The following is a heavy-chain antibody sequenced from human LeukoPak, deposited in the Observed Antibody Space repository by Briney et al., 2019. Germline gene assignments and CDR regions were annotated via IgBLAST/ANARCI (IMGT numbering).Heavy chain of an antibody. J-gene: IGHJ6*02. D-gene: IGHD2-2*01. CDR1: DSTFSSFS. Sequence: AGGSLRLSCAASDSTFSSFSMRWVRQAPRKGLFWVAAISSRSAHIYYADSVKGRFTISRDNAKKSLYLEMNNLRADDTAVYYCARDRSTSRYYHGMDVWGPGTTVIVSS. V-gene: IGHV3-21*01. CDR2: ISSRSAHI. CDR3: ARDRSTSRYYHGMDV.